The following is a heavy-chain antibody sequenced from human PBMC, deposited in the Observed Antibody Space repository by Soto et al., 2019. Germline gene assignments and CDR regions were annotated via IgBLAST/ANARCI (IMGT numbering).Heavy chain of an antibody. J-gene: IGHJ3*02. CDR2: ISYDGSNK. Sequence: QVQLVESGGGVVQPGRSLRLSCAASGFTFSSYAMHWVRQAPGKGLEWVAVISYDGSNKYYADSVKGRFTISRDNSKNTLYLQMNSLRAEDTAVYYCARDDGMKQWLPEYAFDIWGQGTMVTVSS. D-gene: IGHD6-19*01. CDR3: ARDDGMKQWLPEYAFDI. CDR1: GFTFSSYA. V-gene: IGHV3-30-3*01.